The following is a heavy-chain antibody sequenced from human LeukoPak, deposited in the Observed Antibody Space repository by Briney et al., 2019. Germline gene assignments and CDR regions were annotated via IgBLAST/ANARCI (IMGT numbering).Heavy chain of an antibody. D-gene: IGHD5-12*01. CDR2: IHYSGRT. J-gene: IGHJ6*02. V-gene: IGHV4-59*01. Sequence: SETLSLTCTVSGGSISSNYWSWVRQPPGKGLEWIGYIHYSGRTNYNPSLKSRVTISVDTSKNQFSLKLSSVTAADTAVYYCATEVAPSDHYYYYYGMDVWGQGTTVTVSS. CDR1: GGSISSNY. CDR3: ATEVAPSDHYYYYYGMDV.